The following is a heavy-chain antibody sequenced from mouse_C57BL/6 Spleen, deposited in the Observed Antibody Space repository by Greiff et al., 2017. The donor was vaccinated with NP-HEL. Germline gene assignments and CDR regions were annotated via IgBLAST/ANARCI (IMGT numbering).Heavy chain of an antibody. J-gene: IGHJ1*03. D-gene: IGHD4-1*01. CDR1: GYTFTSYW. V-gene: IGHV1-69*01. Sequence: QVQLQQSGAELVMPGASVKLSCKASGYTFTSYWMHWVKQRPGQGLEWIGEIDPSDSYTNYNQKFKGKSTLTVDKSSSTAYMQLSSLTSEDSAVYYCARSGLGRGVFDVWGTGTTVTVSS. CDR3: ARSGLGRGVFDV. CDR2: IDPSDSYT.